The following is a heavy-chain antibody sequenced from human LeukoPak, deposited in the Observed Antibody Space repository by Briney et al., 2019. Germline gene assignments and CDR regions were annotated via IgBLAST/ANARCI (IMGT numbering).Heavy chain of an antibody. J-gene: IGHJ5*02. V-gene: IGHV1-3*01. Sequence: ASVKVSCKASGYTFTSYAMHWVRQAPGQRLEWMGWINAGNGNTKYSQKFQGRVTITRDTSASTAYMELSSLRSEDTAVYYCARARITMVRGGSENWFDPWGQGTLVTVSS. CDR2: INAGNGNT. CDR3: ARARITMVRGGSENWFDP. D-gene: IGHD3-10*01. CDR1: GYTFTSYA.